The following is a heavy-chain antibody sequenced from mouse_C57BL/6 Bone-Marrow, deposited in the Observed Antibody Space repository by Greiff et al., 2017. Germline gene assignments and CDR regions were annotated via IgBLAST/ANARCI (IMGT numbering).Heavy chain of an antibody. CDR2: INPNNGGT. CDR3: ARAGSSPLYAMDY. Sequence: EVQLQQSGPELVKPGASVKISCKASGYTFTDYYMNWVKQSPGKSLEWIGDINPNNGGTSYNQKFKGKATLTVDKSSSTAYLELRSLTSEDSAVYYCARAGSSPLYAMDYWGQGTSVTVSS. CDR1: GYTFTDYY. D-gene: IGHD1-1*01. J-gene: IGHJ4*01. V-gene: IGHV1-26*01.